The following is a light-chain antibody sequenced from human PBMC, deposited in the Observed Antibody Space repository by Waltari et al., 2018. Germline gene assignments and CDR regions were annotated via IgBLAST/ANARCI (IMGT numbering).Light chain of an antibody. Sequence: QSVLTQPPSVSGAPGQRVPIPCAARSSNIGANYDVQWYQQVPGTAPKLLIHGNTNRPSGVPGRSSGSKSGTSASLAITGLQPEDEADYYCQSYDNSLTTWVFGGGTTLTVL. CDR3: QSYDNSLTTWV. V-gene: IGLV1-40*01. CDR2: GNT. J-gene: IGLJ3*02. CDR1: SSNIGANYD.